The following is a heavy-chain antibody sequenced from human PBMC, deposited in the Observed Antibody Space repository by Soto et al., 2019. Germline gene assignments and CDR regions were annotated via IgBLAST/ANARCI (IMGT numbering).Heavy chain of an antibody. Sequence: SETLSLTCAVYGGSFSGYYWSWIRQPPGKGLEWIGEINHSGSTNYNPSLKSRVTISVDTSKNQFSLKLSSVTAADTAVYYCARRRWLQFFDYWGQGTLVTVSS. CDR2: INHSGST. CDR1: GGSFSGYY. V-gene: IGHV4-34*01. CDR3: ARRRWLQFFDY. D-gene: IGHD5-12*01. J-gene: IGHJ4*02.